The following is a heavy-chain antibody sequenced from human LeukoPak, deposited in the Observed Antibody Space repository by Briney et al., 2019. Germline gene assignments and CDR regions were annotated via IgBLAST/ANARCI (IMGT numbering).Heavy chain of an antibody. CDR3: ARYGGYSSTSCYSDNNWFDP. J-gene: IGHJ5*02. CDR1: GYSFTSYW. D-gene: IGHD2-2*02. V-gene: IGHV5-51*01. Sequence: GESLKISCKGSGYSFTSYWIGWVRRMPGKGLEWMGIIYPGDSDTRYSPSFQGQVTISADKSISTAYLQWSSLKASDTAMYYCARYGGYSSTSCYSDNNWFDPWGQGTLVTVSS. CDR2: IYPGDSDT.